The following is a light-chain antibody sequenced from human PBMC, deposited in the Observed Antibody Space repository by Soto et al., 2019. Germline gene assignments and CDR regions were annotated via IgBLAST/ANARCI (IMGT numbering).Light chain of an antibody. CDR3: QQYNSAPWT. CDR1: QGINNY. Sequence: DIQMTQSPFSLSASVGDIVTITFRASQGINNYLAWYQQKPGKVPRLLIYAASTLQSGVPSRFSGSGSGTDFTLTISSLQPEDVATYYCQQYNSAPWTFGQGTKVDIK. J-gene: IGKJ1*01. CDR2: AAS. V-gene: IGKV1-27*01.